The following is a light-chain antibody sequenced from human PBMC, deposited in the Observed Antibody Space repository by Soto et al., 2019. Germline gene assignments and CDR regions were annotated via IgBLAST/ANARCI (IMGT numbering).Light chain of an antibody. CDR2: SND. CDR3: ATWADSLNGVV. CDR1: NSDIGSHS. V-gene: IGLV1-44*01. J-gene: IGLJ2*01. Sequence: QSVLTQPPSASGTPGQTITISCSGSNSDIGSHSVDWYQQFPGMTPRLLINSNDQRPSGVPDRCSGSKSGTSATLAISGLRSEDEADYYCATWADSLNGVVFGGGTKLTVL.